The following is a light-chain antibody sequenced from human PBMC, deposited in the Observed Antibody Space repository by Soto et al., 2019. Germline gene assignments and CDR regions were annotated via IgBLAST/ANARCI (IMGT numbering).Light chain of an antibody. V-gene: IGKV3-15*01. CDR2: DVS. CDR1: QGVTTN. Sequence: EILMTHSPATLAVSPWEGVTLSCRAGQGVTTNFAWYQQKSGQSPRLLIYDVSSRATGVPSRFSGTGSETDFTLTISGLQSEDSAIYFCQQYNNWPFSFGQGTRLEI. CDR3: QQYNNWPFS. J-gene: IGKJ5*01.